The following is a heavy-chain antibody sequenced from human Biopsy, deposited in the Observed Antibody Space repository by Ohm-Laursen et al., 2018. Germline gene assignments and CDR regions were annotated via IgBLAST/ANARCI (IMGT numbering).Heavy chain of an antibody. CDR3: ARDQRGPSLLEAKLTPNYFDY. J-gene: IGHJ4*02. CDR2: IRSGGDYM. V-gene: IGHV3-21*01. Sequence: SLRLSCSASGFTFSYYSMTWVRQAPGKGLEWVSSIRSGGDYMFYADSVKGRFTISRDNAKNSLYLQMNSLRAEDTAVYYCARDQRGPSLLEAKLTPNYFDYWGRGSLVTVSS. CDR1: GFTFSYYS. D-gene: IGHD1-1*01.